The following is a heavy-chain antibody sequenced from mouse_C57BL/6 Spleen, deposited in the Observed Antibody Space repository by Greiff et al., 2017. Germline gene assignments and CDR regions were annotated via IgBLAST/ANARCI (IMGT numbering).Heavy chain of an antibody. CDR1: GYTFTSYW. Sequence: QVQLKQPGAELVKPGASVKMSCKASGYTFTSYWITWVKQRPGQGLEWIGDIYPGSGSTNYNEKFKSKATLTVDTSSSTAYMQLSSLTSEDSAVYYCARKDYDYGGRIYAMDYWGQGTSVTVSS. V-gene: IGHV1-55*01. CDR3: ARKDYDYGGRIYAMDY. J-gene: IGHJ4*01. CDR2: IYPGSGST. D-gene: IGHD2-4*01.